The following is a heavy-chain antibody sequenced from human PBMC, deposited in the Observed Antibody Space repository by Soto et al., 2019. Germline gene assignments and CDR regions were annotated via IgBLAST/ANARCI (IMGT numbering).Heavy chain of an antibody. D-gene: IGHD3-9*01. J-gene: IGHJ4*02. V-gene: IGHV3-23*01. CDR3: RTARYLLVDPQLYFEG. CDR2: ISDSGEIT. CDR1: GFPSRSDA. Sequence: SLILSCAASGFPSRSDAMVWVRQSPVKGLECIAVISDSGEITLYTDSVKGRFTISRDFSNNTLSLQMNSLRADDTAIYYCRTARYLLVDPQLYFEGWGQGTVDTVS.